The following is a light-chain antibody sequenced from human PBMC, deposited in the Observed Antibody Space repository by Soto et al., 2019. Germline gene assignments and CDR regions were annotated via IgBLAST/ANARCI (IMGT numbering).Light chain of an antibody. J-gene: IGKJ4*01. Sequence: IQMTQSHSTMSTSVGGRGTITGRASQSISSWLAWYQQKPGKAPKLLIYDASNLETGVPSRFSGSGSGTDFTFTISRLQPEDIATYYCPQYDNLPRTCGGGTKVDI. CDR3: PQYDNLPRT. CDR2: DAS. V-gene: IGKV1-33*01. CDR1: QSISSW.